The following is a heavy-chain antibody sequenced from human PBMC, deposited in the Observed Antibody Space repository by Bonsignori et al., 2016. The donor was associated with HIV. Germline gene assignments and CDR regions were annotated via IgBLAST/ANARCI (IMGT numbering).Heavy chain of an antibody. CDR2: IIPILGIA. J-gene: IGHJ5*02. Sequence: WVRQAPGQGLEWMGGIIPILGIANYAQKFQGRVTITADESTSTAYMELSSLRSEDTAVYYCASSGELLRLNWFDPWGQGTLVTVSS. D-gene: IGHD1-26*01. CDR3: ASSGELLRLNWFDP. V-gene: IGHV1-69*10.